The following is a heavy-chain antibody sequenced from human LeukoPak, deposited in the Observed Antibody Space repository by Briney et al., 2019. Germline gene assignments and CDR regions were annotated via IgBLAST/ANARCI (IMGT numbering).Heavy chain of an antibody. D-gene: IGHD4-23*01. CDR1: GGSISSGGYY. CDR3: ARGRVATQVGYGGNRYYFDY. J-gene: IGHJ4*02. CDR2: IYYSGST. Sequence: SETLSLTCTVSGGSISSGGYYWSWLRQHPGKGLEWIGYIYYSGSTYYNPSLKSRVTISVDTSKNQFSLKLSSVTAADTAVYYCARGRVATQVGYGGNRYYFDYWGQGTLVTVSS. V-gene: IGHV4-31*03.